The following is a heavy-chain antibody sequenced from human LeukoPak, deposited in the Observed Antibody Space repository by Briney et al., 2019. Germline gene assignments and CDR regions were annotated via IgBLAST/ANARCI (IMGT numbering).Heavy chain of an antibody. Sequence: GGSLRLSCAASGFTFSSFSMNWVRQAPGKGLEWVSTISGSGGSTYYADSVKGRFTISRDNSKNTLYLQMNSLRAEDTAVYYCAKRSEYHFDCWGQGTLVTVS. CDR3: AKRSEYHFDC. CDR1: GFTFSSFS. J-gene: IGHJ4*02. V-gene: IGHV3-23*01. CDR2: ISGSGGST. D-gene: IGHD2-2*01.